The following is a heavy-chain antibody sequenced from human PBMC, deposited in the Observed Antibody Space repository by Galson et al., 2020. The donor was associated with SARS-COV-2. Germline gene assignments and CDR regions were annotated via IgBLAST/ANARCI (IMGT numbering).Heavy chain of an antibody. D-gene: IGHD3-10*01. Sequence: SETLSLTCTVSGGSISSSSYYWGWIRQPPGKGLEWIGSIYYSGSTYYNPSLKSRVTISVDTSKNQFSLKLSSVTAADTAVYYCAREGDGGFRESYFDYWGQGTLVTVSS. CDR1: GGSISSSSYY. V-gene: IGHV4-39*07. J-gene: IGHJ4*02. CDR2: IYYSGST. CDR3: AREGDGGFRESYFDY.